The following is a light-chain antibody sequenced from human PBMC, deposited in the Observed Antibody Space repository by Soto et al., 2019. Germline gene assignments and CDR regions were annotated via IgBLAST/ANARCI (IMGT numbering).Light chain of an antibody. CDR2: DVS. J-gene: IGLJ1*01. Sequence: QSVLTQPAPVSGSPGQSITISCTGTSSDVGAYNYVSWYQQHPGKAPKLMIYDVSNRPSGVSNRFSGSKSGNTASLTISGLQAEDEADYYCSSYTSSSTYVFGTGTKVNVL. CDR3: SSYTSSSTYV. V-gene: IGLV2-14*03. CDR1: SSDVGAYNY.